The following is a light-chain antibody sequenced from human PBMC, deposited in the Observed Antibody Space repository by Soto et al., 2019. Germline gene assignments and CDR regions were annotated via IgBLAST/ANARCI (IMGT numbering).Light chain of an antibody. Sequence: QSVLTQPRSASGSPGQSVTISCTGTSSDLRGYNYVSWYQQHPGKAPKHMIYDVNKRPSGVPDRFSGSKSGNTASLTVSGLQAEDEADYYCSSYAGSSNVFGTGTKVTVL. CDR2: DVN. V-gene: IGLV2-8*01. J-gene: IGLJ1*01. CDR3: SSYAGSSNV. CDR1: SSDLRGYNY.